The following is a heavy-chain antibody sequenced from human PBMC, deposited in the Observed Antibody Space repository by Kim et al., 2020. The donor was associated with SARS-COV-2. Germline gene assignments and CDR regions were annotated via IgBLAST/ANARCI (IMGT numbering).Heavy chain of an antibody. CDR3: ASPGLIPRYCSSTSCQNYYYYYGMDV. CDR2: IIPIFGTA. CDR1: GGTFSSYA. J-gene: IGHJ6*02. V-gene: IGHV1-69*13. Sequence: SVKVSCKASGGTFSSYAISWVRQAPGQGLEWMGGIIPIFGTANYAQKFQGRVTITADESTSTAYMELSSLRSEDTAVYYCASPGLIPRYCSSTSCQNYYYYYGMDVWGQGTTVTVSS. D-gene: IGHD2-2*01.